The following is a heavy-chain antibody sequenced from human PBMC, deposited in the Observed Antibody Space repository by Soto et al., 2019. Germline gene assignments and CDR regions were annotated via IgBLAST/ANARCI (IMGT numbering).Heavy chain of an antibody. CDR2: ISAYNGNT. D-gene: IGHD2-2*01. CDR1: GYTFTSYG. CDR3: ARDDTDIVVVPAATVWFDP. V-gene: IGHV1-18*01. J-gene: IGHJ5*02. Sequence: ASVKVSFKASGYTFTSYGISWVRQAPGQGLEWMGWISAYNGNTNYAQKLQGRVTMTTDTSTSTAYMELRSLRSDDTAVYYCARDDTDIVVVPAATVWFDPWGQGTLVTVSS.